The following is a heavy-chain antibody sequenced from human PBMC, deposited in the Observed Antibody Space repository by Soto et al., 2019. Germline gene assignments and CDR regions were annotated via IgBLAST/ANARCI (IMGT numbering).Heavy chain of an antibody. CDR2: ISSSSHSI. CDR1: GFTFSSYD. V-gene: IGHV3-21*01. Sequence: GGSLRLSCAASGFTFSSYDMNWVRQAPGKGLEWVSSISSSSHSIHYADSVKGRFTISRDNAKNSLYLQMNSLRAEDTAVYYCAKVYYPVDTTITYPFDYWGQGTLVTVSS. CDR3: AKVYYPVDTTITYPFDY. D-gene: IGHD3-10*01. J-gene: IGHJ4*02.